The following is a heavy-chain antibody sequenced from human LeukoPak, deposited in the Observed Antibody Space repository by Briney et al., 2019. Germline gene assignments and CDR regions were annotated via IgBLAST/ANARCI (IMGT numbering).Heavy chain of an antibody. CDR3: ARGSAPKYYYGSGSYYQIKRGHFDY. Sequence: GGSLRLSCAASGFTFSSYSMKWVRQAPGKGLEWVSSISSSSSYIYYADSVKGRFTISRDNAKNSLYLQMNSLRAEDTAVYYCARGSAPKYYYGSGSYYQIKRGHFDYWGQGTLVTVSS. CDR2: ISSSSSYI. V-gene: IGHV3-21*01. CDR1: GFTFSSYS. J-gene: IGHJ4*02. D-gene: IGHD3-10*01.